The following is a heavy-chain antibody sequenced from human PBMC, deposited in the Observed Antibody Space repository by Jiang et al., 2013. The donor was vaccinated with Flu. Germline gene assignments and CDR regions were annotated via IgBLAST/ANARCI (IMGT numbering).Heavy chain of an antibody. CDR2: IYYSGST. CDR1: GGSISSGGYY. D-gene: IGHD4-17*01. Sequence: GSGLVKPSQTLSLTCTVSGGSISSGGYYWSWIRQHPGKGLEWIGYIYYSGSTYYNPSLKSRVTISVDTSKNQFSLKLSSVTAADTAVYYCARSTVTTRLYGMDVWGQGTTVTVSS. CDR3: ARSTVTTRLYGMDV. J-gene: IGHJ6*02. V-gene: IGHV4-31*03.